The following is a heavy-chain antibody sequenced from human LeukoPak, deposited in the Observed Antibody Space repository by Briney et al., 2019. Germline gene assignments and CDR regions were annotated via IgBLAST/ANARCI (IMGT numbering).Heavy chain of an antibody. CDR3: ARDPYYYDSSGYSTGWFDP. CDR1: GDTFTDYA. J-gene: IGHJ5*02. D-gene: IGHD3-22*01. V-gene: IGHV1-69*04. Sequence: SVKVSCKASGDTFTDYAISWVRQAPGQGLEWVGRVIPILGTANYAQRFQGRVTIIADKSTSTAYMELSSLRSEDTAVYYCARDPYYYDSSGYSTGWFDPWGQGTLVTVSS. CDR2: VIPILGTA.